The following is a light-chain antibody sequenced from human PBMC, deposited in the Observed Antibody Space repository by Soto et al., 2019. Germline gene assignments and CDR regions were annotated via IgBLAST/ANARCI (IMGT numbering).Light chain of an antibody. CDR3: QQTHAVPLT. Sequence: DVQMTQSPSSLSASVGDRVTITCRASQPISNYLNWYQQKAGEAPKVLIFGASSLQSGVPSKFSGSGYGTDFTLIINNLHPDDFETYYCQQTHAVPLTFGQGTRLEIK. V-gene: IGKV1-39*01. J-gene: IGKJ5*01. CDR2: GAS. CDR1: QPISNY.